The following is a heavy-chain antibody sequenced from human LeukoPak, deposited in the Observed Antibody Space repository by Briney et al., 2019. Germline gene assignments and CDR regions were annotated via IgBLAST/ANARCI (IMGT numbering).Heavy chain of an antibody. CDR3: ARDFEYYYDTKWYAFDI. D-gene: IGHD3-22*01. CDR2: IYYSGST. CDR1: GGSISSYY. J-gene: IGHJ3*02. V-gene: IGHV4-59*01. Sequence: PSETLSLTCTVSGGSISSYYWSWIRQPPGKGLEWIGYIYYSGSTNYNPSLKSRVTISVDTSKNQFSLKLSSVTAADTAVYYCARDFEYYYDTKWYAFDIWGQGTMVAVSS.